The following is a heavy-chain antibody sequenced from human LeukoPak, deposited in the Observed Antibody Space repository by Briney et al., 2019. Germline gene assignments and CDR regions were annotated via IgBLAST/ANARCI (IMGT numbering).Heavy chain of an antibody. Sequence: NPSETLSLTCTVSGGSISSSSYYWGWIRRPPGKGLEWIGSIYYSGSTYYNPSLKSRVTISVDTSKNQFSLKLSSVTAADTAVYYCARGFPVFDYWGQGTLVTVSS. CDR3: ARGFPVFDY. CDR1: GGSISSSSYY. D-gene: IGHD3-10*01. V-gene: IGHV4-39*07. CDR2: IYYSGST. J-gene: IGHJ4*02.